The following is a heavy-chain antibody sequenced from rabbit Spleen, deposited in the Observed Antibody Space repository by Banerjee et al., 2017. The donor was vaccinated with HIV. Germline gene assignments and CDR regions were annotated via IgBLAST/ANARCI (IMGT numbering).Heavy chain of an antibody. CDR2: IYAGSSGNS. D-gene: IGHD6-1*01. CDR3: ARYGWKGYGYGGL. Sequence: QEQLEESGGDLVKPEGSLTLTCTASGFSFSSSYWICWVRQAPGKGLEWIACIYAGSSGNSDYASWAKGRFTISKTSSTVDLKMTSLTAADTATYFCARYGWKGYGYGGLWGPGTLVTVS. J-gene: IGHJ4*01. V-gene: IGHV1S45*01. CDR1: GFSFSSSYW.